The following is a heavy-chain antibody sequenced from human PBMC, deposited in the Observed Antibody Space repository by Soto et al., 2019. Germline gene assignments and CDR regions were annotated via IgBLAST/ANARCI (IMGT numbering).Heavy chain of an antibody. CDR1: GGSISSYY. CDR3: ARHEGKRYYYMDV. CDR2: INYNGGT. J-gene: IGHJ6*03. V-gene: IGHV4-59*08. Sequence: PSETLSLTCTVSGGSISSYYWSWIRQPPGKGLEWIGEINYNGGTNYNPSLKSRVTISVDRSKNQFSLKLSSVTAADTAVYYCARHEGKRYYYMDVWGKGTTVTVSS.